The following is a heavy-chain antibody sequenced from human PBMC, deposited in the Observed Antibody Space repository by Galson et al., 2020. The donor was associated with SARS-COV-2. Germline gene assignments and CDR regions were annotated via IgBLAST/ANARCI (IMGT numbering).Heavy chain of an antibody. Sequence: SETLSLTCTVSAGSISSSSYYWGWIHQPPGKGLEWIGNMYYSGNTYYNPSLKSRVTISIDTSKNQFSLKLTSVTAADTAVYYCARGGYCSSTNCYAFYWGQGTLVTVSS. CDR2: MYYSGNT. V-gene: IGHV4-39*07. CDR3: ARGGYCSSTNCYAFY. CDR1: AGSISSSSYY. J-gene: IGHJ4*02. D-gene: IGHD2-2*01.